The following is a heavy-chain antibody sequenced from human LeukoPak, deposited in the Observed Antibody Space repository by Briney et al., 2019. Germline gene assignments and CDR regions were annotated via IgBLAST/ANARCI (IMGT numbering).Heavy chain of an antibody. CDR3: ARGGSDSGTAFSWFDP. V-gene: IGHV3-21*01. CDR2: ISSSSSYI. CDR1: GFTFSRYS. D-gene: IGHD3-10*01. Sequence: GGSLRLSCAASGFTFSRYSINWVRQAPGKGLECVSSISSSSSYIYYADSVRGRFTISRDNAKNSLFLQMNSLTAEDTAVYYCARGGSDSGTAFSWFDPWGQGTLVTVSS. J-gene: IGHJ5*02.